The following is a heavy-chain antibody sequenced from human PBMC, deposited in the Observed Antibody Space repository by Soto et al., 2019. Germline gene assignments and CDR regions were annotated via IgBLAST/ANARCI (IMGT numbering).Heavy chain of an antibody. J-gene: IGHJ4*02. CDR2: ISGTGGTT. Sequence: GGSLRLSCAASGFTFSTYAMSWVRQAPGKGLEWVSAISGTGGTTYYADSVKGRFTISRDNSKNTLYLRMNSLRAEDTAVYYCAKSPGRLYFDYCGQGTLVTVSS. V-gene: IGHV3-23*01. CDR1: GFTFSTYA. CDR3: AKSPGRLYFDY.